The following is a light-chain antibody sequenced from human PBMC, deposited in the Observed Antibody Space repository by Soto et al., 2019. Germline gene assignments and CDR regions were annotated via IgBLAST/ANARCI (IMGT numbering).Light chain of an antibody. Sequence: EIVLTQSPDTLSLSPGERATLSCRASQSVTNTFLTWYQQKPGQAPRLLIYGASSRATGIPDRFSGSGSGTDFTLTISRLEPEDFAVYYCQQYDSSRLSFGGGTKVEIK. CDR3: QQYDSSRLS. V-gene: IGKV3-20*01. CDR1: QSVTNTF. CDR2: GAS. J-gene: IGKJ4*01.